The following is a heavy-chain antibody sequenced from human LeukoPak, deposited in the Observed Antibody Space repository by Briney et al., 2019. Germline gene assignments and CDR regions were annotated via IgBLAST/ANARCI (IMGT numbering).Heavy chain of an antibody. V-gene: IGHV4-4*02. Sequence: SETLSLTCTVSGGSISSSNWWSWVRQPPGKGLEWIGEIYHSGSTNYNPSLKSRVTISVDKSKNQFSLKLSSVTAADTAVYYCARVSFPYYYEDYWGQGTLVTVSS. D-gene: IGHD3-22*01. CDR2: IYHSGST. CDR1: GGSISSSNW. J-gene: IGHJ4*02. CDR3: ARVSFPYYYEDY.